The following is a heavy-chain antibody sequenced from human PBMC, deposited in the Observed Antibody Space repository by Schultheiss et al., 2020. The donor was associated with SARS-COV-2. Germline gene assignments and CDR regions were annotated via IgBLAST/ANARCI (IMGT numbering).Heavy chain of an antibody. CDR2: ISGSGGST. Sequence: ETLSLTCAVSGGSISSSNWWSWVRQAPGKGLEWVSAISGSGGSTYYADSVKGRFTISRDNSKNTLYLQMNSLRAEDTAVYYCAKHDGDYYYYYGMDVWGQGTTVTVSS. V-gene: IGHV3-23*01. CDR1: GGSISSSN. CDR3: AKHDGDYYYYYGMDV. J-gene: IGHJ6*02. D-gene: IGHD4-17*01.